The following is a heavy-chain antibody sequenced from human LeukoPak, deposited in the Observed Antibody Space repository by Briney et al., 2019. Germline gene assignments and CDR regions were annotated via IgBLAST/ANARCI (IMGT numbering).Heavy chain of an antibody. D-gene: IGHD6-19*01. Sequence: GSSVKVSCKASGGTFSSYAISWVRQAPGQGLEWMGGITPIFGTANYAQKFQGRVTITADESTSTAYMELSSLRSEDTAVYYCASSYSSGWYGIIYYYGMDVWGQGTTVTVSS. J-gene: IGHJ6*02. CDR1: GGTFSSYA. V-gene: IGHV1-69*01. CDR2: ITPIFGTA. CDR3: ASSYSSGWYGIIYYYGMDV.